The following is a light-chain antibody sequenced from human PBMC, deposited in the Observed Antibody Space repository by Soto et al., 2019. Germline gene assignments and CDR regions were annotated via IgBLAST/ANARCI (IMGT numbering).Light chain of an antibody. CDR2: GAS. CDR3: QQYGSSPWR. Sequence: EIVLTQSPGTLSLSPGERATLSCRASQSVSSSYLAWYEQKPGQAPGLLIFGASSRATGIPDRFSGSGSGTDFTLTISRLEPEDFAVYYCQQYGSSPWRSGQGTKVDIK. J-gene: IGKJ1*01. V-gene: IGKV3-20*01. CDR1: QSVSSSY.